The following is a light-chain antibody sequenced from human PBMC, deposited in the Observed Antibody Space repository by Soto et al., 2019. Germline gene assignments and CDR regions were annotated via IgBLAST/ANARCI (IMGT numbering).Light chain of an antibody. CDR1: QSVSRN. Sequence: EIVMTQSPATLSVSPGERATLSCRASQSVSRNLAWYQQKPGQAPRLLIYGASTRATGIPARFSGSGSGTEFTLTISSLQSEEFAVYYGQHYNNGPRTFGQGTKVDIK. CDR3: QHYNNGPRT. J-gene: IGKJ1*01. V-gene: IGKV3-15*01. CDR2: GAS.